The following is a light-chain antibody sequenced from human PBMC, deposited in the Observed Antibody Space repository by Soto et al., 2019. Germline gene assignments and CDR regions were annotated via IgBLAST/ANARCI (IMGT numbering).Light chain of an antibody. J-gene: IGKJ1*01. CDR3: KLYDNLLET. CDR1: QSVSSN. CDR2: GAS. Sequence: QSAPTLSVNEVEGALHSSRASQSVSSNLAWYQQKPGQAPRPLIYGASTRATGIPARFSGSGSGTELNLSISGLQFEDFVVYYCKLYDNLLETFAEGTKVDIK. V-gene: IGKV3-15*01.